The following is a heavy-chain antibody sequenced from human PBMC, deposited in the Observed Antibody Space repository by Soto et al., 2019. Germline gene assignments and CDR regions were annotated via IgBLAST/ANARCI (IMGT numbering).Heavy chain of an antibody. CDR3: ARVLYPPLFDY. V-gene: IGHV4-30-4*01. Sequence: QVQLQESGPGLVKPSQTLSLTCTVSGDSISSADYYWSWIRQPPGQGLEWMGYVYHSGSTYYNPSLKSRVTMSIATPKTRFSLKLSSVTAPDTAVYSSARVLYPPLFDYWGQGTLVTVSS. CDR2: VYHSGST. D-gene: IGHD2-2*01. CDR1: GDSISSADYY. J-gene: IGHJ4*02.